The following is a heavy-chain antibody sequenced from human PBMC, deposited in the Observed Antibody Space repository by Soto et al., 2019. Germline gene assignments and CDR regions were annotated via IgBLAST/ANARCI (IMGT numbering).Heavy chain of an antibody. CDR1: GYTFTSYG. Sequence: ASVKVSCKASGYTFTSYGISWVRQAPGQGLEWMGWISAYNGNTNYAQKLQDRVTMTTDTSTSTAYMELRSLRSDDTAVYYCARYCSGGSCYSGKSFWFDPWGQGTLVTVSS. V-gene: IGHV1-18*01. D-gene: IGHD2-15*01. CDR2: ISAYNGNT. J-gene: IGHJ5*02. CDR3: ARYCSGGSCYSGKSFWFDP.